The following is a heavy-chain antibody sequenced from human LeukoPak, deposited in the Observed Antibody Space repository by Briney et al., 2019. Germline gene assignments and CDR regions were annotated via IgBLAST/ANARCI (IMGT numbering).Heavy chain of an antibody. J-gene: IGHJ5*02. CDR3: ARSLFIANWFDP. Sequence: PGGTLRLSCGASGFTFSNSGMSWVRQAPGKGLEWVSAISGSGGTTYYADSVKGRFTISRDNAKNSLYLQMNSLRAEDTAVYYCARSLFIANWFDPWGQGTLVTVSS. CDR2: ISGSGGTT. V-gene: IGHV3-23*01. D-gene: IGHD3-16*02. CDR1: GFTFSNSG.